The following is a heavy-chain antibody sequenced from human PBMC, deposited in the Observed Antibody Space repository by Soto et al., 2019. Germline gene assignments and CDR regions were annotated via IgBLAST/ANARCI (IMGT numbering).Heavy chain of an antibody. V-gene: IGHV3-23*01. J-gene: IGHJ6*02. CDR1: GFTFENYA. CDR2: ISGSGGTT. D-gene: IGHD3-3*01. Sequence: PGGSLRLSCVASGFTFENYAMGGVRQAPGKGLEWVSAISGSGGTTYYSDSVKGRFTISRDNSKNTVYLQMNDLRVEDAAEYFCAKDSWAIFGVPAGEYYAMDVWGQGTTVTVSS. CDR3: AKDSWAIFGVPAGEYYAMDV.